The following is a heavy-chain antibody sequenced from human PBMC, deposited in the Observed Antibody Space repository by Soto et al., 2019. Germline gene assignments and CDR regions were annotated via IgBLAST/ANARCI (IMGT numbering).Heavy chain of an antibody. CDR1: GGTFSTST. CDR3: ARDSPIGSTYSGYDAIDS. D-gene: IGHD5-12*01. Sequence: QVQLVQSGAEVKKPGSSVKVSCKASGGTFSTSTFTWVRQAPGQGLEWMGRTIPLLNVADYAQDFQGRVTITGDKSTSTAYMELTSLTSKDTAVYYCARDSPIGSTYSGYDAIDSWGQGTLVTVSS. CDR2: TIPLLNVA. J-gene: IGHJ4*02. V-gene: IGHV1-69*08.